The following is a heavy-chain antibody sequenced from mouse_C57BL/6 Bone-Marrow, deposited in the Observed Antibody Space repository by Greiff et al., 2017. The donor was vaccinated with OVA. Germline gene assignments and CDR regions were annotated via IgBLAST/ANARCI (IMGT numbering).Heavy chain of an antibody. CDR2: IYPRSGNT. D-gene: IGHD1-1*01. Sequence: QVQLQQSGAELVRPGASLKLSCTASGYTFTSSGISWVKQRPGQGLEWIGEIYPRSGNTYYTEKFKGKATLTADKSSSTAYMELRSLTSEDSAVYFCARWDYSSSFYWCFAVWGTGTTVTVSA. CDR1: GYTFTSSG. CDR3: ARWDYSSSFYWCFAV. V-gene: IGHV1-81*01. J-gene: IGHJ1*03.